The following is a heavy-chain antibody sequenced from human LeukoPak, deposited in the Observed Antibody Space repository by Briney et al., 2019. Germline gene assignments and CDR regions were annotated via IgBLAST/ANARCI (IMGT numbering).Heavy chain of an antibody. Sequence: GASVKVSCKASGYTFTSYGISWVRQAPGQGLEWMEWISAYNGNTNYAQKLQGRVTMTTDTSTSTAYMELRSLRSDDTAVYYCARVICSGDRCYPPSAVDIWGQGTMVTVSS. D-gene: IGHD2-15*01. CDR2: ISAYNGNT. CDR3: ARVICSGDRCYPPSAVDI. V-gene: IGHV1-18*01. CDR1: GYTFTSYG. J-gene: IGHJ3*02.